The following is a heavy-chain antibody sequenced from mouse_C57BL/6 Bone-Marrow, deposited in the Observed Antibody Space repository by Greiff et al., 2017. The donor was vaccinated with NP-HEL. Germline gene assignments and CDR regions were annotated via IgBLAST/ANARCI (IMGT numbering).Heavy chain of an antibody. Sequence: EVHLVESGGGLVQPGGSMKLSCVASGFTFSNYWMNWVRQSPEKGLEWVAQIRLKSDNYATHYAESVKGRFTISRDDSKSSVYLQMNNLRAEDTGIYYCTGLWDYDDYYAMDYWGQGTSVTVSS. CDR3: TGLWDYDDYYAMDY. CDR1: GFTFSNYW. D-gene: IGHD2-4*01. V-gene: IGHV6-3*01. CDR2: IRLKSDNYAT. J-gene: IGHJ4*01.